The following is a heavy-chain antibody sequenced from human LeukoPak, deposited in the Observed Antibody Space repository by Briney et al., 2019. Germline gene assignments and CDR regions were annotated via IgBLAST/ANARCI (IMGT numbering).Heavy chain of an antibody. D-gene: IGHD3-10*01. V-gene: IGHV1-18*04. Sequence: ASVKVSCKASGYTFTSYGISWVRQAPGQGLEWMGWISAYNGNTNYAQKLQGRVTMTTDTSTSTAYMELRSLRSDDTAVYYCARETVVRGVIITYFDYWGQGTLVTVSS. J-gene: IGHJ4*02. CDR2: ISAYNGNT. CDR3: ARETVVRGVIITYFDY. CDR1: GYTFTSYG.